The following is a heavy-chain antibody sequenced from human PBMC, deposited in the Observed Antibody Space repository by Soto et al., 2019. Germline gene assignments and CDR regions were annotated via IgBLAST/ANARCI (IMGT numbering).Heavy chain of an antibody. Sequence: SVTVSCKASGGTSSPYGINWLRQAPGQGLEWMGAIILLFGTTKYAQRFQGRVTITADESTGTAHREMSSLTSEGPAALYCGTSAEGDVGSLKDWGLGTTVPGSS. CDR1: GGTSSPYG. V-gene: IGHV1-69*13. J-gene: IGHJ6*02. CDR2: IILLFGTT. CDR3: GTSAEGDVGSLKD. D-gene: IGHD2-2*03.